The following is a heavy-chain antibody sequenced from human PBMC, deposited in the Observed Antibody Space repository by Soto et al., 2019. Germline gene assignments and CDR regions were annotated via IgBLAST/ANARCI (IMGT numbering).Heavy chain of an antibody. CDR3: ARENGTSSLDY. J-gene: IGHJ4*02. V-gene: IGHV1-69*02. D-gene: IGHD6-6*01. Sequence: QVQLVQSGAEVKKPGSSVKVSCEASGGTVSAYTINWVRQAPGQGLGWMGRIISILDIPNYAQKFQGRLTIIADRSTSTTYMELRNLRSEDTATYYCARENGTSSLDYWGQGTLVTVSS. CDR1: GGTVSAYT. CDR2: IISILDIP.